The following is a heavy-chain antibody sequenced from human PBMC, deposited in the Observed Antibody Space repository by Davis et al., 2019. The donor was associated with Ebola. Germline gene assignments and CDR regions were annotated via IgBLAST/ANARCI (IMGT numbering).Heavy chain of an antibody. CDR1: GGTFSSYA. V-gene: IGHV1-18*01. CDR3: ARGGGIGYYYYGMDV. D-gene: IGHD1-26*01. J-gene: IGHJ6*02. Sequence: ASVKVSCKASGGTFSSYAISWVRQAPGQGLEWMGWISAYNGNTNYAQKLQGRVTMTTDTSTSTAYMELRSLRSDDTAVYYCARGGGIGYYYYGMDVWGQGTTVTVSS. CDR2: ISAYNGNT.